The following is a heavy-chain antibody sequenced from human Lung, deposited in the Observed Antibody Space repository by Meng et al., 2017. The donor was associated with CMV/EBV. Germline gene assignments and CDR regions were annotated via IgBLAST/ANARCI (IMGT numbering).Heavy chain of an antibody. V-gene: IGHV4-31*02. CDR2: IYFTGNT. Sequence: SMGRGYPCWGWIRPHPRKGLEWVGYIYFTGNTYYTPSLKSRVSMSIDTSENHFSLRLSSVTAADTAVYYCVSRIAATGYGWFDPWGQGILVTVSS. CDR1: SMGRGYPC. D-gene: IGHD6-13*01. J-gene: IGHJ5*02. CDR3: VSRIAATGYGWFDP.